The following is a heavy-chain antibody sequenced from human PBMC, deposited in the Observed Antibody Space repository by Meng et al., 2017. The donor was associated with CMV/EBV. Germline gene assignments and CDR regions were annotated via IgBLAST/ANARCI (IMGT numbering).Heavy chain of an antibody. Sequence: SETLSLTCTVSGGSVSSGSYYWSWIRQPPGKGLEWIGYIYYSGSTNYNPSLKSRVTILVDTSKNQFSLKLSSVTAADTAVYYCARASGSLISFDYWGQGTLVTVSS. CDR1: GGSVSSGSYY. CDR2: IYYSGST. J-gene: IGHJ4*02. V-gene: IGHV4-61*01. CDR3: ARASGSLISFDY. D-gene: IGHD1-26*01.